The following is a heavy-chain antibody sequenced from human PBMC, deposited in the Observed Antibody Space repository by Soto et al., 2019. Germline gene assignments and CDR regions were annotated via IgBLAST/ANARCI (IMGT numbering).Heavy chain of an antibody. CDR3: ARIAYSSSWSPKEYYYYGMDV. D-gene: IGHD6-13*01. CDR2: IIPIFGTA. CDR1: GGTFSSYA. J-gene: IGHJ6*02. V-gene: IGHV1-69*06. Sequence: SVKVSCKASGGTFSSYAISWVRQAPGQGLEWMGGIIPIFGTANYAQKLQGRVTITADKSTSTAYMELSSLRSEDTAVYYCARIAYSSSWSPKEYYYYGMDVWGQGTTVTVSS.